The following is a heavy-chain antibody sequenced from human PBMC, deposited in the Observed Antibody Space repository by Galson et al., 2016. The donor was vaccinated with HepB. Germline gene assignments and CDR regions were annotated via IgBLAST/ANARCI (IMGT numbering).Heavy chain of an antibody. CDR3: AKGADGSRQRPIVVAAA. CDR2: ISGDGYST. V-gene: IGHV3-23*01. J-gene: IGHJ5*02. Sequence: SLRLSCAASGFTFSDHAMSWVRQAPGQGLDWVSSISGDGYSTYYAASVKGRFTISRDRSKNTLYLQLNSLRAEDTAVYYCAKGADGSRQRPIVVAAAWGQGSLVTVSS. D-gene: IGHD2-15*01. CDR1: GFTFSDHA.